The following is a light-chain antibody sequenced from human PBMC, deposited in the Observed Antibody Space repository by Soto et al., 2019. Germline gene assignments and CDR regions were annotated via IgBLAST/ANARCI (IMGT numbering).Light chain of an antibody. J-gene: IGKJ1*01. CDR3: HQFDSSLT. CDR2: ATS. Sequence: EIVLTQSPGPLSLSPGERATLSCRASQSVGSSYLAWYQQKPGQAPRLLMYATSSRATGIPDRFSGSGSGTDFTITISRLEPEDFAVYYCHQFDSSLTFGQGTRVEIK. V-gene: IGKV3-20*01. CDR1: QSVGSSY.